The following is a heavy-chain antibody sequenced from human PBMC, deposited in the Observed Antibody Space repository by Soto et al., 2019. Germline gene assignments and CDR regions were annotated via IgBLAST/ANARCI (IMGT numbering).Heavy chain of an antibody. Sequence: KQSQTLSLTCAISGDSVSSNSAAWNWIRQSPSRGLEWLGRTYYRSKRYNDYAVSVKSRITINPDTTKNQFTLQMNPVTPEATALYYCARDRGGCYAYNWFDHWGQGTLVTVSS. CDR1: GDSVSSNSAA. J-gene: IGHJ5*02. CDR2: TYYRSKRYN. V-gene: IGHV6-1*01. CDR3: ARDRGGCYAYNWFDH. D-gene: IGHD2-21*01.